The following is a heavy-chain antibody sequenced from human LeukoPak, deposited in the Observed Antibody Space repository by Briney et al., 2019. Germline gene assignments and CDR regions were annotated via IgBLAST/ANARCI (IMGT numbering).Heavy chain of an antibody. V-gene: IGHV1-46*01. CDR2: INPTGGST. CDR3: ARGPMARYWFDP. J-gene: IGHJ5*02. Sequence: ASVKVSCKASGYTFPSYFMHWVRQAPGQGLEWMGIINPTGGSTTYAQKFQGRVTMTRDTSTSTVYMELSSLRSEDTAVYYCARGPMARYWFDPWGQGTLVTVSS. CDR1: GYTFPSYF. D-gene: IGHD5-24*01.